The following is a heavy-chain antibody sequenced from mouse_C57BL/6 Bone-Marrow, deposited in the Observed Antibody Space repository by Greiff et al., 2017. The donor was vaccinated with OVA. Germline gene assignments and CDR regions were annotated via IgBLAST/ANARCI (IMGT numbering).Heavy chain of an antibody. V-gene: IGHV1-5*01. CDR3: TRWADGYWFDY. Sequence: EVQLQQSGPVLARPGASVKMSCKTSGYTFTSYWMHWVKQRPGPGLEWIGAIYPGNSDTSYNQKFKGKAKLTAVTSASTAYMELSSLTNEDSAVYYCTRWADGYWFDYWGQGTTLTVSS. D-gene: IGHD2-3*01. J-gene: IGHJ2*01. CDR1: GYTFTSYW. CDR2: IYPGNSDT.